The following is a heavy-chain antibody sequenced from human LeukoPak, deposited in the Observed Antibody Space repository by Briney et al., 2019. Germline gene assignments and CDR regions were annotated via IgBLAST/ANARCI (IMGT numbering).Heavy chain of an antibody. V-gene: IGHV1-46*01. CDR1: GYTFTSYY. D-gene: IGHD3-9*01. CDR2: ISPSGGST. CDR3: AREFYILTGYSAGPYFDY. J-gene: IGHJ4*02. Sequence: ASVKVSCKASGYTFTSYYMHWVRQAPGQGLEWMGIISPSGGSTSYAQKFQGRVPMTRDTSTSTVYMELSSLRSEDTAVYYCAREFYILTGYSAGPYFDYWGQGTLVTVYS.